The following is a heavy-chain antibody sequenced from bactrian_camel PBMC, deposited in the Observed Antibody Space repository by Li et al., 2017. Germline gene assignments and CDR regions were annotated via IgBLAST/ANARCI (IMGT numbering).Heavy chain of an antibody. V-gene: IGHV3S1*01. Sequence: QLVESGGGSVQAGGSLRLSCVASGYTGSRYFMGWFRQGPGKEREGVATINPHSATSYLVDSVKGRFTISRDNAKNTLYLQLDSLKTDDTATYYCTRAYGMVPESQGTQVTVSS. CDR2: INPHSATS. D-gene: IGHD5*01. J-gene: IGHJ4*01. CDR1: GYTGSRYF.